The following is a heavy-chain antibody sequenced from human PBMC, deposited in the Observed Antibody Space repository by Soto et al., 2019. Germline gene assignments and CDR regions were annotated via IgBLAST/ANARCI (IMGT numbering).Heavy chain of an antibody. CDR2: LSYHLSSE. V-gene: IGHV3-30*18. CDR3: AKELDRYGAAWFDIDD. Sequence: WWSLRLSCSASVFTFSAYGMHWVRQAPGKGLEWLAVLSYHLSSEFYADAVKGRFTISRDNSKNTLYLQMNSLRPEDTAVYYCAKELDRYGAAWFDIDDWGQGTLVTVSS. CDR1: VFTFSAYG. D-gene: IGHD5-18*01. J-gene: IGHJ4*02.